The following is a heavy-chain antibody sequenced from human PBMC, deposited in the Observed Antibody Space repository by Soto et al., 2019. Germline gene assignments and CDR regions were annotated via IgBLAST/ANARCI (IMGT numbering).Heavy chain of an antibody. CDR2: IYSGGST. CDR1: GFAFTIKA. J-gene: IGHJ6*02. CDR3: ARELRYFDWSHDYYGMDV. V-gene: IGHV3-66*01. D-gene: IGHD3-9*01. Sequence: GGSLRLSCAASGFAFTIKAMTWVRQAPGKGLEWVSVIYSGGSTYYADSVKGRFTISRDNSKNTLYLQMNSLRAEDTAVYYCARELRYFDWSHDYYGMDVWGQGTTVTVSS.